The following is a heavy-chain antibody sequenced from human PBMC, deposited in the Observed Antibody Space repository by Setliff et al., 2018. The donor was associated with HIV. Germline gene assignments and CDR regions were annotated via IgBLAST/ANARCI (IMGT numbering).Heavy chain of an antibody. CDR3: ARQTWEYYDTLTGYYRSPKNFDS. V-gene: IGHV4-28*01. CDR2: IYYSGST. J-gene: IGHJ4*02. Sequence: PSETLSLTCTVSGGSISTSNWWGWIRQTPGKGLEWIGYIYYSGSTYYDPSLKSRVTISLDTSKNQFFLKLSSVTAPDTAIYYCARQTWEYYDTLTGYYRSPKNFDSWGQGTLVTVSS. D-gene: IGHD3-9*01. CDR1: GGSISTSNW.